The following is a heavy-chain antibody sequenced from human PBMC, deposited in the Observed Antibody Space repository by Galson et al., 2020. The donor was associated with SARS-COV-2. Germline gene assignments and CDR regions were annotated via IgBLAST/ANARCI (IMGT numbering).Heavy chain of an antibody. CDR1: GFTFSTYS. Sequence: NSGGSLRLSCAASGFTFSTYSMNWVRLAPGKGLEWVSSISTSSSYTYYVDSVMGRFSISRDNPRNSLYLQMNSLRAEDTAVYYCARDEGIRGFNYGRLYYGMDGWGQGTTVTVSS. CDR3: ARDEGIRGFNYGRLYYGMDG. J-gene: IGHJ6*02. D-gene: IGHD5-18*01. CDR2: ISTSSSYT. V-gene: IGHV3-21*01.